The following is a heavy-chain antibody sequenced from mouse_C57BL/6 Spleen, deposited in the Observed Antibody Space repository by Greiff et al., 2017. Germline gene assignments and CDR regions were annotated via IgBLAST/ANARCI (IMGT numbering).Heavy chain of an antibody. V-gene: IGHV1-39*01. Sequence: VQLQQSGPELVKPGASVKISCKASGYSFTDYNMNWVKQSNGKSLEWIGVINPNYGTTSYNQKFKGKATLTVDQSSSTAYMQRNSLTSEDSAVYYCVREHYYGSSTHYFDYWGQGTTLTVSS. J-gene: IGHJ2*01. CDR3: VREHYYGSSTHYFDY. CDR2: INPNYGTT. CDR1: GYSFTDYN. D-gene: IGHD1-1*01.